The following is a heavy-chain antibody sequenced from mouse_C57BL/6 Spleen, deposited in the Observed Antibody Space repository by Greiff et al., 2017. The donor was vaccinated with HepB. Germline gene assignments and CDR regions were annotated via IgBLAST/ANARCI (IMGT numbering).Heavy chain of an antibody. CDR2: IYPRDGST. CDR3: ARSNYDGSSPYWYFDV. CDR1: GYTFTSYD. D-gene: IGHD1-1*01. J-gene: IGHJ1*03. V-gene: IGHV1-85*01. Sequence: VQLQQSGPELVKPGASVKLSCKASGYTFTSYDINWVKQRPGQGLEWIGWIYPRDGSTKYNEKFKGKATLTVDTSSSTAYMELHSLTSEDSAVYFCARSNYDGSSPYWYFDVWGTGTTVTVSS.